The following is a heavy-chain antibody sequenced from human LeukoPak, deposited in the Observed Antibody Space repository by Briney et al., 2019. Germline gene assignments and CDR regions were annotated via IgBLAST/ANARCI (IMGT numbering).Heavy chain of an antibody. CDR1: GFTFSSYS. J-gene: IGHJ4*02. CDR3: ARGESGGFDYFDY. D-gene: IGHD2-15*01. CDR2: ISSSSTYI. V-gene: IGHV3-21*01. Sequence: GGSLRLSCAASGFTFSSYSMNWVRQAPGKGLEWVSFISSSSTYIYHADSVKGRFTISRDNAKNSLYLQMNSLRAEDTAVYYCARGESGGFDYFDYWGQGTLVTVSS.